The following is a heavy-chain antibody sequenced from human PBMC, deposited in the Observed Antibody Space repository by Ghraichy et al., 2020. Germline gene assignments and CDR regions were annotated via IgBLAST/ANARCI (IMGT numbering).Heavy chain of an antibody. CDR1: GGTFSSYA. D-gene: IGHD3-3*01. Sequence: SVKVSCKASGGTFSSYAIIWVLQAPGQGLEWMGGIIPIFGTANYAQKLQGRVTITADESTSTAYMELSSLRSEDTAVYYCAGGITIFGVVRTYFDFWGRGTLVTVSS. J-gene: IGHJ4*02. V-gene: IGHV1-69*13. CDR3: AGGITIFGVVRTYFDF. CDR2: IIPIFGTA.